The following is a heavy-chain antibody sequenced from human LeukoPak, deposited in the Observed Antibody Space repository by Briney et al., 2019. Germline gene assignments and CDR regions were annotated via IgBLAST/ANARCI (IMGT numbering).Heavy chain of an antibody. Sequence: PSETLSLTCTVSGGSITSSSDFWGGIRQPPGKGLEWIGGIYYSGSTYYNPSLRSRVTISVDTSKNQFSLKLSSVTAADTAVYYCVRRGYSYGLGYFDYWGQGTLVTVSS. V-gene: IGHV4-39*01. D-gene: IGHD5-18*01. CDR1: GGSITSSSDF. CDR3: VRRGYSYGLGYFDY. J-gene: IGHJ4*02. CDR2: IYYSGST.